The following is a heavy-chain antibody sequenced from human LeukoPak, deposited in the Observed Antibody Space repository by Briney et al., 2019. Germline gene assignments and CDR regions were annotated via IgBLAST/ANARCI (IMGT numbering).Heavy chain of an antibody. D-gene: IGHD2-21*01. V-gene: IGHV3-69-1*02. CDR1: GFTFSNYN. Sequence: GGSLRLSCVASGFTFSNYNMNWVCQAPGKGLEWISYISASTSIYYADSVKGRFTIFRDNAKNSLYLQMSSLRAEDTAVYYCARVWFSYMDVWGRGTTVTVS. CDR3: ARVWFSYMDV. J-gene: IGHJ6*03. CDR2: ISASTSI.